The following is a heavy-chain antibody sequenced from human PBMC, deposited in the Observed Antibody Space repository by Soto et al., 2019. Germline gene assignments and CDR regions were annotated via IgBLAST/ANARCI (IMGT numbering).Heavy chain of an antibody. Sequence: AGGSLRLSCAASGFTFSSYAMSWVRQAPGKGLEWVSGISGSGGSTYYADSVKGRFTISRDNSKNTLYLQMNSLRAEDTAVYYCAKGFWRFGATKHSQMDFRGKGTTVTVSS. CDR2: ISGSGGST. CDR3: AKGFWRFGATKHSQMDF. D-gene: IGHD3-10*01. V-gene: IGHV3-23*01. CDR1: GFTFSSYA. J-gene: IGHJ6*04.